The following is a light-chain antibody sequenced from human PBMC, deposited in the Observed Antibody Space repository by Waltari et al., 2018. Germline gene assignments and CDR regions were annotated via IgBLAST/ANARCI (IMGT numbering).Light chain of an antibody. CDR1: SNDVGNHG. CDR3: STWDSSLTGYV. CDR2: RNN. Sequence: QAGLTQPPSVSKGLRQTATLTCTGNSNDVGNHGTAWLQQHQGHPPKLLSYRNNNRPSGISERFSASRAGNTASLTITGLQPADEADDYCSTWDSSLTGYVFGSGTKVTVL. V-gene: IGLV10-54*01. J-gene: IGLJ1*01.